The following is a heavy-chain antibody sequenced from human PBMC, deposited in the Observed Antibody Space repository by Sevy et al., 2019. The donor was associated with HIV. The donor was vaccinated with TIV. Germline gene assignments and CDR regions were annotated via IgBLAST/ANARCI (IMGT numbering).Heavy chain of an antibody. Sequence: GGSLRLSCAASGFTFSSYAMSWVRQAPGKGLEWVSAISGSGGSTYYAYSVKGRFTISRDNSKNTLYLQMNSLRAEDTAVYYCAKSRYSSGWYSDYWGQGTLVTVSS. CDR3: AKSRYSSGWYSDY. V-gene: IGHV3-23*01. CDR1: GFTFSSYA. CDR2: ISGSGGST. J-gene: IGHJ4*02. D-gene: IGHD6-19*01.